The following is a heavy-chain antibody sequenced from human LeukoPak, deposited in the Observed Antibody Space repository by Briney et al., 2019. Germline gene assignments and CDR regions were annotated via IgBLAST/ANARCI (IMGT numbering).Heavy chain of an antibody. V-gene: IGHV3-15*01. D-gene: IGHD6-19*01. Sequence: GGSLRLSCAASGFTFSNAWMSWVRQAPGKGLEWVGRIKSKTDGGTTDYAAPVKGRFTISRDDSKNTLYLHMNSLKTEDTAVYYCTTARMERYSSGWYVLDYWGQGTLVTVSS. J-gene: IGHJ4*02. CDR2: IKSKTDGGTT. CDR3: TTARMERYSSGWYVLDY. CDR1: GFTFSNAW.